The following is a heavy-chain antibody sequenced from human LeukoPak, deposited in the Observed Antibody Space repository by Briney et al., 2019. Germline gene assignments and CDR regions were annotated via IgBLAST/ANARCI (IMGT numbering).Heavy chain of an antibody. CDR1: GFTFSSYW. J-gene: IGHJ4*02. CDR2: IKEDGSEK. Sequence: GGSLELSCAASGFTFSSYWMSWVRQAPGKGLEVVANIKEDGSEKKYVHTVKGRFTTSRDNAKNSLYLQMNSLRAEDAAVYYCARMRDGYMGRYYFDYWGQGTLVTVSS. V-gene: IGHV3-7*04. CDR3: ARMRDGYMGRYYFDY. D-gene: IGHD5-24*01.